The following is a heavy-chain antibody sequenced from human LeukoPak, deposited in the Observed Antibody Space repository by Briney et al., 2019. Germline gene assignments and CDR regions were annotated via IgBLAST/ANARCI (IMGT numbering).Heavy chain of an antibody. CDR2: IYSGGST. CDR1: GFTVSNNY. J-gene: IGHJ3*02. Sequence: PGGSLRLSCAAPGFTVSNNYMSWVRQAPGKGLEWVSVIYSGGSTYYADSVKGRFTISRDNSKNMLYLQMNSLRGEDTAMYYCARDRDPASLRDAFDIWGQGTMVTVSS. CDR3: ARDRDPASLRDAFDI. D-gene: IGHD2-2*01. V-gene: IGHV3-66*02.